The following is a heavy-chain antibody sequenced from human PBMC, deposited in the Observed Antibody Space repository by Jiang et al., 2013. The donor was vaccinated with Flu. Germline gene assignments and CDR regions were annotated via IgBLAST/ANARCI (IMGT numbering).Heavy chain of an antibody. CDR2: IDPSDSYT. CDR1: GYSFTSYW. CDR3: AGRDGYNYFPFDI. D-gene: IGHD5-24*01. J-gene: IGHJ3*02. V-gene: IGHV5-10-1*01. Sequence: GAEVKKPGESLRISCKGSGYSFTSYWISWVRQMPGKGLEWMGRIDPSDSYTNYSPSFQGHVTISADKSISTAYLQWSSLKASDTAMYYCAGRDGYNYFPFDIWGQGTMVTVSS.